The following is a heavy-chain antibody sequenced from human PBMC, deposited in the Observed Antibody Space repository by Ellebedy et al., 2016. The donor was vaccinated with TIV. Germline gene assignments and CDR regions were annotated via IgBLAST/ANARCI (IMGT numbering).Heavy chain of an antibody. J-gene: IGHJ2*01. CDR3: VRSPWDVRGIFYWYFDL. CDR2: ISSSSDYI. Sequence: GGSLRLXXEVSGFTFSDYYMNWVRQAPGKGLEWVSSISSSSDYIYYAESVEGRFTISRDNAKNSVYLQMNSLRAEDTAVYYCVRSPWDVRGIFYWYFDLWGRGTLVTVSS. CDR1: GFTFSDYY. D-gene: IGHD3-10*01. V-gene: IGHV3-21*01.